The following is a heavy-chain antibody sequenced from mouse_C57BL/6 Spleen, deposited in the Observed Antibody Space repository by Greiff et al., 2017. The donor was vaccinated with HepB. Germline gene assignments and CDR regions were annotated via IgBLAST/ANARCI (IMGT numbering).Heavy chain of an antibody. Sequence: DVHLVESEGGLVQPGSSMKLSCTASGFTFSDYYMAWVRQVPEKGLEWVANINYDGSSTYYLDSLKSRFIISRDNAKNILYLQMSSLKSEDTATYYCARDRDYGSSYYFDYWGQGTTLTVSS. CDR1: GFTFSDYY. CDR2: INYDGSST. CDR3: ARDRDYGSSYYFDY. V-gene: IGHV5-16*01. J-gene: IGHJ2*01. D-gene: IGHD1-1*01.